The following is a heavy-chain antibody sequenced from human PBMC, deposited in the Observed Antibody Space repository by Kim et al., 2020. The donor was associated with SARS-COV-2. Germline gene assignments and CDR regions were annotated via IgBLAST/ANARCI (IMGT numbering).Heavy chain of an antibody. D-gene: IGHD1-1*01. CDR1: GGTFSSYA. V-gene: IGHV1-69*13. Sequence: SVKVSCKASGGTFSSYAISWVRQAPGQGLEWMGGIIPIFGTANYAQKFQGRVTITADESTSTAYMELSSLRSEDTAVYYCARVNPTTGTTYYYYGMDVWGQGTTVTVSS. CDR3: ARVNPTTGTTYYYYGMDV. CDR2: IIPIFGTA. J-gene: IGHJ6*02.